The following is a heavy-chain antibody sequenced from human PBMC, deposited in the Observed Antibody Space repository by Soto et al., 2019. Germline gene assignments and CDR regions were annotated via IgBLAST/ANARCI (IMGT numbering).Heavy chain of an antibody. CDR3: ARVRDVLRVLAPRAFFDP. V-gene: IGHV4-31*03. CDR1: GGSIISGGYY. CDR2: IYYSGST. J-gene: IGHJ5*02. D-gene: IGHD3-3*01. Sequence: SETLSLTCTVSGGSIISGGYYWSWIRQHPGKGLEWIGYIYYSGSTYYNPSLKSRVTISVDTSKNQFSLKLSSVTAADTAVYYFARVRDVLRVLAPRAFFDPWGQGTLVTVSS.